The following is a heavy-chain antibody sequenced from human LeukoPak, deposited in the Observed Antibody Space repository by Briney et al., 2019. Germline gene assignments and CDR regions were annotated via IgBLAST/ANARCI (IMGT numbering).Heavy chain of an antibody. CDR2: IYYSGST. J-gene: IGHJ6*02. Sequence: SETLSLTCTVSGGSISSYYWNWIRQPPGEGREWIGYIYYSGSTNYNPSLKSRVTISVDTSKNQFSLKLNSVTAAETAVYYCARSLQYNNNNYFYYGMDVWGQGTTVTVSS. D-gene: IGHD3-10*01. V-gene: IGHV4-59*01. CDR3: ARSLQYNNNNYFYYGMDV. CDR1: GGSISSYY.